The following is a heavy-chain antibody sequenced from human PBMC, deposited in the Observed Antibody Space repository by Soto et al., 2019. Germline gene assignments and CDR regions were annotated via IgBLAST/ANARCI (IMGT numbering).Heavy chain of an antibody. J-gene: IGHJ4*02. Sequence: ASAKVSCKASGYTFTSYAMHWVRQAPGQRLEWMGWINAGNGNTKYSQKFQGRVTITRDTSASTAYMELSSLRSEDTAVYYCARVRATEILRYFDWLLSYFDYWGQGTLVTVSS. CDR2: INAGNGNT. V-gene: IGHV1-3*01. D-gene: IGHD3-9*01. CDR1: GYTFTSYA. CDR3: ARVRATEILRYFDWLLSYFDY.